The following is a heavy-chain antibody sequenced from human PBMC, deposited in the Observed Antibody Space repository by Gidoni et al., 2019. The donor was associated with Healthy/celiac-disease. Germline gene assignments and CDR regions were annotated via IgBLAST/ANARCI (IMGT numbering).Heavy chain of an antibody. CDR1: GDSISSYY. CDR3: ARVASYDFWSGYYGYYYYYMDV. V-gene: IGHV4-4*07. CDR2: IYTRGST. D-gene: IGHD3-3*01. J-gene: IGHJ6*03. Sequence: QVQLQESIPGLEKPPETLCFTCTTPGDSISSYYCICTRQPPGKGLEWIGRIYTRGSTNYNSSLKSRVAMLVDTSKNQFSMKLSSVTAADTAVYYCARVASYDFWSGYYGYYYYYMDVWGKGTTVTVSS.